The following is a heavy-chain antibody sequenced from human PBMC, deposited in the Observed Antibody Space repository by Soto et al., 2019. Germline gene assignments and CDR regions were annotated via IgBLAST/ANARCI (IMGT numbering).Heavy chain of an antibody. CDR2: ISSSSTYA. CDR3: ARDSSMAGRPFDY. CDR1: GFTFNDYY. J-gene: IGHJ4*02. Sequence: GSLRLSCAASGFTFNDYYMSWVRQAPGKGLEWVSKISSSSTYAIYADSVKGRFTISIDNAKNSVFLQMNGLRAEDTAVYYCARDSSMAGRPFDYWGQGTQVTSPQ. V-gene: IGHV3-11*06. D-gene: IGHD6-6*01.